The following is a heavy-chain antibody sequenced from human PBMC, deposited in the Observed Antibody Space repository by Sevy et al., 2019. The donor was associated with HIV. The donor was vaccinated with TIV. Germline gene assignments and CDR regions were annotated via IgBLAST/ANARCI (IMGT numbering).Heavy chain of an antibody. Sequence: GGSLRLSCAASGFTFDDYAMHWVRQAPGKGLEWVSGISWKSGSIGYGDSVKGRFTIPRDNAKNSLYLQMNSLRADDTALYYCAKEVYGGIAAAGTGEFDPWGQGTLVTVSS. CDR3: AKEVYGGIAAAGTGEFDP. J-gene: IGHJ5*02. CDR2: ISWKSGSI. V-gene: IGHV3-9*01. D-gene: IGHD6-13*01. CDR1: GFTFDDYA.